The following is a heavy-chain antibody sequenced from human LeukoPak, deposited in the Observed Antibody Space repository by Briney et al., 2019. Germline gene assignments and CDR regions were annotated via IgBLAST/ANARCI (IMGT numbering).Heavy chain of an antibody. CDR2: INWNGGST. D-gene: IGHD6-19*01. Sequence: GGSLRLSCAASGFTFDDYGMSWVRQAPGKGLEWVSGINWNGGSTGYADSVKGRFTISRDNAKNSLYLQMNSLRAEDTALYHCARVSGGWYDHKTYYFDYWGQGTLVTVSS. V-gene: IGHV3-20*01. CDR3: ARVSGGWYDHKTYYFDY. J-gene: IGHJ4*02. CDR1: GFTFDDYG.